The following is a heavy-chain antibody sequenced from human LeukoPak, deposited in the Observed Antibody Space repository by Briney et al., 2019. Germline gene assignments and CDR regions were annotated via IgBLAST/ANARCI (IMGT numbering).Heavy chain of an antibody. D-gene: IGHD5-24*01. J-gene: IGHJ4*02. CDR1: GFTVSSNY. V-gene: IGHV3-66*02. CDR3: ARDRDGYNYYYFDY. Sequence: QPGGSLRLSCAASGFTVSSNYMSWVRQAPGKGLEGVSVIYSGGSTYYADSAKGRFTIYRDNSKNTLYLQMNSLRAEDTAVYYCARDRDGYNYYYFDYWGQGTLVTVSS. CDR2: IYSGGST.